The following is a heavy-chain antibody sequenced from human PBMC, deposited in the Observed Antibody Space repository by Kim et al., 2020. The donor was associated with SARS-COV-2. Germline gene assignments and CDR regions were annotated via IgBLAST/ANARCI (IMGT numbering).Heavy chain of an antibody. CDR1: GYTLTELS. CDR3: ATEIPNYYDSSPVFDY. Sequence: ASVKVSCKVSGYTLTELSMHWVRQAPGKGLEWMGGFDPEDGETIYAQKFQGRVTMTEDTSTDTAYMELSSLRSEDTAVYYCATEIPNYYDSSPVFDYWGQGTLVTVSS. D-gene: IGHD3-22*01. J-gene: IGHJ4*02. CDR2: FDPEDGET. V-gene: IGHV1-24*01.